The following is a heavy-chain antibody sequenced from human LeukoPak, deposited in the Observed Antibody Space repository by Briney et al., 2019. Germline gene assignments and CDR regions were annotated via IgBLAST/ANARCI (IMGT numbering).Heavy chain of an antibody. V-gene: IGHV3-74*01. J-gene: IGHJ4*02. CDR3: VRSTAVLPFDY. CDR2: INPDGSST. Sequence: GGSLRFSCAASGFTLSDYWMHWVRQGPGKGLVWVSRINPDGSSTNDADFVKGRFTISRDNAKNTLNLQMNSLRAEDTAVYYCVRSTAVLPFDYWGQGIPVTVSS. CDR1: GFTLSDYW. D-gene: IGHD6-6*01.